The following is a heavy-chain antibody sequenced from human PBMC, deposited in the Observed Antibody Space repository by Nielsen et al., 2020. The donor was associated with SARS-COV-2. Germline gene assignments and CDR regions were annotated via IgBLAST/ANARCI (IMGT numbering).Heavy chain of an antibody. J-gene: IGHJ3*02. Sequence: GGSLRLSCTASGFTFGDYAMSWFRQAPGKGLEWVGFIRSKAYGGTTEYAASVKGRFTISRDDSKSIAYLQMNSPKTEDTAVYYCTRDPMLGYCSSTSCRRADAFDIWGQGTMVTVSS. V-gene: IGHV3-49*03. CDR3: TRDPMLGYCSSTSCRRADAFDI. CDR1: GFTFGDYA. D-gene: IGHD2-2*01. CDR2: IRSKAYGGTT.